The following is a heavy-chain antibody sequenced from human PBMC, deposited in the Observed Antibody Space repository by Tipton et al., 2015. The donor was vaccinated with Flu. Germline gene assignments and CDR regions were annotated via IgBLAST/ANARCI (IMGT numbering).Heavy chain of an antibody. V-gene: IGHV4-59*01. CDR1: GGSISSYY. Sequence: TLSLTCIVSGGSISSYYWSWIRQPPGKGLEWIGYIYYSGSTNYNPSLKSRVTISVDTSKNQFSLKLSSVTAADTAVYYCARTQALGYCSITSCYQQDAFDIWGQGTMVTVSS. CDR2: IYYSGST. J-gene: IGHJ3*02. CDR3: ARTQALGYCSITSCYQQDAFDI. D-gene: IGHD2-2*01.